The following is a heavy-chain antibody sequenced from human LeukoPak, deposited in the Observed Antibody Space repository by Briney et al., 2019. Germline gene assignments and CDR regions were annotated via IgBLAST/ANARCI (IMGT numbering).Heavy chain of an antibody. J-gene: IGHJ4*02. CDR3: VPMTTVVTAFDY. D-gene: IGHD4-23*01. Sequence: SQTLPLTCTVSGGSISSGDYYWSWIRQPPGKGLEWIGYIYYSGSTYYNPSLKSRVTISVDTSKNQFSLKLSSVTAADTAVYYCVPMTTVVTAFDYWGQGTLVTVSS. V-gene: IGHV4-30-4*08. CDR1: GGSISSGDYY. CDR2: IYYSGST.